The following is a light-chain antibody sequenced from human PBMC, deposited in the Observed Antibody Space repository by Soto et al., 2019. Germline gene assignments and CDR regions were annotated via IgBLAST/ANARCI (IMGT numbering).Light chain of an antibody. V-gene: IGLV2-14*01. CDR2: EVS. CDR1: SSDVGGYNY. J-gene: IGLJ1*01. Sequence: QSVLTQPASVSGSPGQSITISCTGTSSDVGGYNYVSWYQQHPGKAPKLMIYEVSNRPSGVSNRFSGSKSGNTASLTISGLQDAEEAHHHCSSYKSSSTLVFGTGTKSP. CDR3: SSYKSSSTLV.